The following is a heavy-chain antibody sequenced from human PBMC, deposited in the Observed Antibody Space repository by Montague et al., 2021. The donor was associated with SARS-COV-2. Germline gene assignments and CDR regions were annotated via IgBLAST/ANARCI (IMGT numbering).Heavy chain of an antibody. J-gene: IGHJ4*02. D-gene: IGHD3-10*01. CDR3: ARIQRWGEYYFDF. CDR2: INWDDDE. V-gene: IGHV2-70*01. CDR1: GFSLSNTRMS. Sequence: PELVKPTQTLTLTCTFSGFSLSNTRMSVGWIRQPPGKALEWLALINWDDDEYYNPSLRTRLTISKDTSKNQVVLVMTNVDPMDTGTYYCARIQRWGEYYFDFWGQGALVVVSS.